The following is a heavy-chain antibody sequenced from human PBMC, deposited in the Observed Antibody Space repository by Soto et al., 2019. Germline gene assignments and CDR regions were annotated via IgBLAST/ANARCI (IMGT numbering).Heavy chain of an antibody. V-gene: IGHV1-18*01. CDR3: ARDGVATNPFDY. D-gene: IGHD5-12*01. J-gene: IGHJ4*02. Sequence: ASVKVSCKASGYTFTSYGISWVRQAPGQGLEWMGWINAYNGNTNYAQKLQGRVTITTDTSTSTAYMELSSLRSEDTAVYYCARDGVATNPFDYWGQGTLVTVSS. CDR1: GYTFTSYG. CDR2: INAYNGNT.